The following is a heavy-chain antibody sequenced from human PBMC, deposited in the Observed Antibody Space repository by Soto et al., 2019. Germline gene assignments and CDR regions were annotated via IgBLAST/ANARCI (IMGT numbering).Heavy chain of an antibody. J-gene: IGHJ6*02. CDR3: ARGSCSSTSCYYYYYGMDV. D-gene: IGHD2-2*01. V-gene: IGHV4-4*02. CDR1: CGSISSSNW. Sequence: SETLSLTCAVSCGSISSSNWWSWVRQPPGKGLEWIGEIYHSGSTNYNPSLKSRVTISVDKSKNQFSLKLSSVTAADTAVYYCARGSCSSTSCYYYYYGMDVWGQGTTVTVS. CDR2: IYHSGST.